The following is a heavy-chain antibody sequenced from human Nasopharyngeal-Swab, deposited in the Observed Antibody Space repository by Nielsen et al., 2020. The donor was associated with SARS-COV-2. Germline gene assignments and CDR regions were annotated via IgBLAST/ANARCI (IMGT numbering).Heavy chain of an antibody. CDR2: IYPGDSDT. CDR1: GDSFTSYW. CDR3: ARLVSTTVTTTYFDY. V-gene: IGHV5-51*01. J-gene: IGHJ4*02. D-gene: IGHD4-17*01. Sequence: GSLKISCKGSGDSFTSYWIGWVRQRPGKGLEWMGIIYPGDSDTRYSPSFQGQVTISADKSISTAYLQWSSLKASDTAMYYCARLVSTTVTTTYFDYWGQGTLVTVSS.